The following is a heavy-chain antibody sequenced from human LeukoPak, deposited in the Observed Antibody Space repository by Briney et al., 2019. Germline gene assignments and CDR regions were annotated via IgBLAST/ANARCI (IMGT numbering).Heavy chain of an antibody. CDR3: AFYGSGNTYPSFDY. CDR2: FDPEDGET. V-gene: IGHV1-24*01. Sequence: GASVKVSCKVSGYTLTELSMHWVRQAPGKGLEWMGGFDPEDGETIYAQKFQGRVTMTEDTSTDTAYMELSSLRSEDTAVYYCAFYGSGNTYPSFDYWGQGTLVTVSS. CDR1: GYTLTELS. D-gene: IGHD3-10*01. J-gene: IGHJ4*02.